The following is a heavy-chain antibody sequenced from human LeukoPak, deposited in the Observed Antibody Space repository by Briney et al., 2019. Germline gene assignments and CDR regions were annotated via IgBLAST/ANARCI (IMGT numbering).Heavy chain of an antibody. D-gene: IGHD3-22*01. CDR3: ARLKFYDSTGYPPGYDMDV. J-gene: IGHJ6*03. Sequence: SETLSVTCTVSGGSIISNYWSWIRQSAGTGLEWIGRIYGSGITDYNPSLKSRVTMSLDTSRKQFSLRLTSVTAADTAVYYCARLKFYDSTGYPPGYDMDVWGKGTTVSVFS. V-gene: IGHV4-4*07. CDR1: GGSIISNY. CDR2: IYGSGIT.